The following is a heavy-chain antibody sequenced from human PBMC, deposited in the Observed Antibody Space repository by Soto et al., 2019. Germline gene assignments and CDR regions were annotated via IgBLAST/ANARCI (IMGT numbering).Heavy chain of an antibody. J-gene: IGHJ3*02. CDR2: IWYDGSNK. CDR1: GFTFSSYG. CDR3: ARELPYSERSHAFDI. D-gene: IGHD2-15*01. V-gene: IGHV3-33*01. Sequence: GSLRLSCAASGFTFSSYGMHWVRQAPGKGLEWVAVIWYDGSNKYYADSVKGRFTISRDNSKNTLYLQMNSLRAEDTAVYYCARELPYSERSHAFDIWGQGTMVTVSS.